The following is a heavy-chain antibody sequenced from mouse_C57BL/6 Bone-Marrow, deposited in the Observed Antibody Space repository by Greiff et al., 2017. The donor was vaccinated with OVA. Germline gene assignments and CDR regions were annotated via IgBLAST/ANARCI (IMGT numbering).Heavy chain of an antibody. J-gene: IGHJ3*01. CDR2: IWTGGGT. Sequence: QVQLKESGPGLVAPSQSLSISCTVSGFSLTSYAISWVRQPPGKGLEWLGVIWTGGGTNYNSAPKSRLSISNDNSKSQVLLKMNSLHTDDTARYYCAELIPRRFAYWGQGTLVTVSA. CDR3: AELIPRRFAY. CDR1: GFSLTSYA. D-gene: IGHD5-1-1*01. V-gene: IGHV2-9-1*01.